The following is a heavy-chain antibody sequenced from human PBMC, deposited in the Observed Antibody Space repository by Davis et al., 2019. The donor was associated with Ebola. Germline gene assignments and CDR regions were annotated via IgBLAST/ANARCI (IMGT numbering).Heavy chain of an antibody. CDR2: ISDDGSKR. CDR1: GFTFSSLG. D-gene: IGHD1-26*01. J-gene: IGHJ5*02. V-gene: IGHV3-30*18. CDR3: AKGGVMGATGWFDP. Sequence: GESLKISCAASGFTFSSLGMHWVRQAPGKGLEWVAIISDDGSKRYYADSVKGRFTISRDNSKNTLYLQMNSLRAEDTAVYYCAKGGVMGATGWFDPWGQGTLVTVSS.